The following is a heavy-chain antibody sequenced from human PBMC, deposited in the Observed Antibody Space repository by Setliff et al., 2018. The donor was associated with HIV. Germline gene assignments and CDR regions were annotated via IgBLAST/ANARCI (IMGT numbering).Heavy chain of an antibody. V-gene: IGHV3-33*01. Sequence: LRLSCAASVFTFNNYGMNWVRQAPGKGLEWVAFIRYDGSQKYYVDSVKGRFTISRDNSKNTLYLQMNSLRAEDTAVYYCARDRYSGSSTDYWGQGTLVTVSS. J-gene: IGHJ4*02. CDR3: ARDRYSGSSTDY. CDR1: VFTFNNYG. D-gene: IGHD1-26*01. CDR2: IRYDGSQK.